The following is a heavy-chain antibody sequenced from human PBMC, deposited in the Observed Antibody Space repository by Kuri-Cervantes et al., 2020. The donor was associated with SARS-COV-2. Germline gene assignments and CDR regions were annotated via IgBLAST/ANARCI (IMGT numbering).Heavy chain of an antibody. V-gene: IGHV3-30*02. J-gene: IGHJ4*02. CDR2: IRYDGSNK. Sequence: GGSLRLSCAASGFTFSSYGMHWVRQAPGKGLEWVAFIRYDGSNKYYADSVKGRFTISRDNSKNTLYLQMNSLRAEDTAVYYCQAQHTFGGVFAQDDYWGQGTLVTVSS. CDR3: QAQHTFGGVFAQDDY. CDR1: GFTFSSYG. D-gene: IGHD3-16*02.